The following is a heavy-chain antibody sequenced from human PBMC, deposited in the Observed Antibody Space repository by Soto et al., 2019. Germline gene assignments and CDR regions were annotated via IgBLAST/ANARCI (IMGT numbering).Heavy chain of an antibody. CDR1: GFTFSLYD. V-gene: IGHV3-13*04. CDR2: IGTAADT. Sequence: EVRLVESGGGLFQPGGSLGPSCATSGFTFSLYDMYWVRQATGKSLEWVSAIGTAADTYYPGSVQGRFIISRDNVNSFLYLQMNSLRAGDTAVYYCVRARGGEYFGEQLSWGQGTLVTVSS. J-gene: IGHJ4*02. D-gene: IGHD3-10*01. CDR3: VRARGGEYFGEQLS.